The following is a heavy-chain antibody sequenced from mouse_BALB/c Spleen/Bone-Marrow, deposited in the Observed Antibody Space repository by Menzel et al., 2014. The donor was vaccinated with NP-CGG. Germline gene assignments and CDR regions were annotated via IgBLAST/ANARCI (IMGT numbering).Heavy chain of an antibody. D-gene: IGHD1-1*01. CDR3: VRQGAVAATRGFAY. CDR1: GFAFSSHD. V-gene: IGHV5-12-1*01. CDR2: ISSGGGST. J-gene: IGHJ3*01. Sequence: EVKLMESGGGLVKPGGSLKLSCAAPGFAFSSHDMSWVRQTPEKRLEWVAYISSGGGSTYYSDTVKGRFTISRDNAKNTLYLQMSSLKSEDTAMYYCVRQGAVAATRGFAYWGQGTLVTVSA.